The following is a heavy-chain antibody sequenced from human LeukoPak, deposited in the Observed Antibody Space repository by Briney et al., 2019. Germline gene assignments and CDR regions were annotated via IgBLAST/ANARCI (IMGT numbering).Heavy chain of an antibody. J-gene: IGHJ4*02. CDR3: AKRRIAAAAIDY. CDR1: GFTFSSYA. Sequence: GGALRLSCAASGFTFSSYAMSWVRRAPGEGLQGVSAISGSGGSTYYSDSVKGRFTISRDNSKNTLYLQMNSLRAEDTAVYYCAKRRIAAAAIDYWGQGTLVTVSS. V-gene: IGHV3-23*01. D-gene: IGHD6-13*01. CDR2: ISGSGGST.